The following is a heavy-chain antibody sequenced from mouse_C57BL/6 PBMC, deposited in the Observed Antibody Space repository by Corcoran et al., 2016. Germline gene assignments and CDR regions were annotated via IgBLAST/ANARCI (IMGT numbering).Heavy chain of an antibody. CDR3: ARSTDYYVFAY. CDR2: INTYSGVP. J-gene: IGHJ3*01. CDR1: GYTFTTYG. V-gene: IGHV9-3*01. D-gene: IGHD1-1*01. Sequence: QIQLVQSGPELKKPGETVKISCKASGYTFTTYGMSWVKQAPGKGLKWMGWINTYSGVPTYADDFKGRFAFSLETSASTAYLQINNLKNEDTATFFCARSTDYYVFAYWGQGTLVTVSA.